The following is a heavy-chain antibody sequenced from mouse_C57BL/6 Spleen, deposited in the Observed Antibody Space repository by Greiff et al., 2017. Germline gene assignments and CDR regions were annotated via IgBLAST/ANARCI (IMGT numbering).Heavy chain of an antibody. Sequence: QVQLQQSGAELVRPGSSVKLSCKASGYTFTSYWMHWVKQRPIQGLEWIGNINPSDSDTHYTQKFKDKATLTVDKSSSTASMQLSSLTSEDSAVYTCARWSGYFDDWGQGTTLTVSS. CDR1: GYTFTSYW. V-gene: IGHV1-52*01. CDR2: INPSDSDT. CDR3: ARWSGYFDD. J-gene: IGHJ2*01.